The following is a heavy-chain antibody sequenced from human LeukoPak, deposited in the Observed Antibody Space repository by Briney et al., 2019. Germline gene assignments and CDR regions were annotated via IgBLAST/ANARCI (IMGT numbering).Heavy chain of an antibody. J-gene: IGHJ3*02. CDR1: GGSISSYY. V-gene: IGHV4-59*01. CDR2: IYYSGST. Sequence: KPSETLSLTCTVSGGSISSYYWSWIRQPPGKGLEWIGYIYYSGSTNYNPSLKSRVTISVDTSKNQFSLKLSSVTAADTAVYYCASGTTVTTDDAFDIWGQGTMVTVSS. D-gene: IGHD4-11*01. CDR3: ASGTTVTTDDAFDI.